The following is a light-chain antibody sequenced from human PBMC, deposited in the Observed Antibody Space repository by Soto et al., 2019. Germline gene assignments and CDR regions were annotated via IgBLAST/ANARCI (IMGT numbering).Light chain of an antibody. CDR1: SSDVGSYNL. J-gene: IGLJ2*01. V-gene: IGLV2-23*01. CDR3: CSYARTSTLL. Sequence: QSARTQPASLSGSPGQSITDSCPGTSSDVGSYNLVSWFQQHPGKAPKLMIYEGTKRPSGVSNRFSGSKSGNTASLTISGLQAEDEADYYCCSYARTSTLLFGGATKLTVL. CDR2: EGT.